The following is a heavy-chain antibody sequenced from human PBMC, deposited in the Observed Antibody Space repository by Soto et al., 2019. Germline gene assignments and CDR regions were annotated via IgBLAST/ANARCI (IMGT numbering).Heavy chain of an antibody. D-gene: IGHD3-10*01. V-gene: IGHV1-18*01. J-gene: IGHJ4*02. Sequence: QVQLVQSGPEVKKPGASVKVSCKSSGNTFASHGFSWVRQAPGQGLEWMGWISGFNGQTNIELKFQGKVTLTTDTSTSTAYMELRSLRSDDTAVYFCARVDPRGVAVVRDYWGQGTLVTVSS. CDR3: ARVDPRGVAVVRDY. CDR2: ISGFNGQT. CDR1: GNTFASHG.